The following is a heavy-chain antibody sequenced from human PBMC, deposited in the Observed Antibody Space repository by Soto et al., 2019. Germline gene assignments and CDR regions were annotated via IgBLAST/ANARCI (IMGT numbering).Heavy chain of an antibody. D-gene: IGHD2-2*01. V-gene: IGHV1-8*01. CDR3: ARGRYCSSTSCYYYYYYGMDV. CDR2: MNPNSGNT. J-gene: IGHJ6*02. CDR1: GYTFTSYD. Sequence: ASVKVSCKASGYTFTSYDINWVRQATGQGLEWMGWMNPNSGNTGYAQKFQGRVTMTRNTSVSTAYMELSSLRSEDTAVYYCARGRYCSSTSCYYYYYYGMDVWGQGTTVTVSS.